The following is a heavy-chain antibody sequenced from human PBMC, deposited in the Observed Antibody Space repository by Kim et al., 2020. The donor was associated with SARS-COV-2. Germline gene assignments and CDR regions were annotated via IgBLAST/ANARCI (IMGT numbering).Heavy chain of an antibody. CDR3: ARSPQRVRWQPRKNWFDP. Sequence: SETLSLTCAVYGGSFSGYYWSWIRQPPGKGLEWIGEINHSGSTNYNPSLKSRVTISVDTSKNQFSLKLSSVTAADTAVYYCARSPQRVRWQPRKNWFDPWGQGTLVTVSS. J-gene: IGHJ5*02. V-gene: IGHV4-34*01. D-gene: IGHD2-21*01. CDR1: GGSFSGYY. CDR2: INHSGST.